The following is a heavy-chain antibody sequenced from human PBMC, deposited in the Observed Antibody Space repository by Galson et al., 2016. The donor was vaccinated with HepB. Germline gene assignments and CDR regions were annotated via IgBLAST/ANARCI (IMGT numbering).Heavy chain of an antibody. V-gene: IGHV3-48*01. CDR3: ACNRRGVVLLDC. CDR1: GVTFSSLS. J-gene: IGHJ4*02. Sequence: SLRLSCAVSGVTFSSLSMNWVRQAPGKGLEWVSYLPSENNIKHYADSVRGRFTISRDNAKNSLYLQMNSLRVEDTAVYYCACNRRGVVLLDCWGQGTLVTVSS. D-gene: IGHD3-10*01. CDR2: LPSENNIK.